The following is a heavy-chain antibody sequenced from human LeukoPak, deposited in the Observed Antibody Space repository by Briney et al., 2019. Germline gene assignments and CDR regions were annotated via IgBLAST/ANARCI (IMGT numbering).Heavy chain of an antibody. D-gene: IGHD3-16*01. CDR2: IKQDGSEK. Sequence: GGSLRLSRVASGFTFSSHWMSWVRQAPGKGLEWVANIKQDGSEKYYADSVEGRFTISRDNAKNSLYLQMNSLRAEDTAIYYCARLIGDFTAFDIWGQGTMVTVSS. CDR1: GFTFSSHW. J-gene: IGHJ3*02. CDR3: ARLIGDFTAFDI. V-gene: IGHV3-7*03.